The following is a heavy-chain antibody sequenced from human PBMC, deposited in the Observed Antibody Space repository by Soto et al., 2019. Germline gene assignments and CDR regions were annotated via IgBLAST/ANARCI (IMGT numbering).Heavy chain of an antibody. CDR1: GYSFTSYW. Sequence: GESLKISCKGSGYSFTSYWIGWVRQMPGKGLEWMGIIYPGDSDTRYSPSFQGQVTISADKSISTAYLQWSSLKASDTAMYYCASSSQWELHNEVMLDNYYYYGMDVWGQGTTVNGSS. D-gene: IGHD1-26*01. J-gene: IGHJ6*02. CDR3: ASSSQWELHNEVMLDNYYYYGMDV. V-gene: IGHV5-51*01. CDR2: IYPGDSDT.